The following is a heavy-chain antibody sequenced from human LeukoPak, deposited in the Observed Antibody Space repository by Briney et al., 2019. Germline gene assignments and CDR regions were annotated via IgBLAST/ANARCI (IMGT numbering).Heavy chain of an antibody. CDR1: GGSISSSSYY. Sequence: PSETPSLTCTVSGGSISSSSYYWGWIRQPPGKGLEWIGSISYSGGTYYNPSLKSRVTISVDTSKNQSSLRLSSVTAADTAVYYCARLYCSTISCSRAEYFQHWGQGTLVTVSS. D-gene: IGHD2-2*01. CDR3: ARLYCSTISCSRAEYFQH. J-gene: IGHJ1*01. CDR2: ISYSGGT. V-gene: IGHV4-39*01.